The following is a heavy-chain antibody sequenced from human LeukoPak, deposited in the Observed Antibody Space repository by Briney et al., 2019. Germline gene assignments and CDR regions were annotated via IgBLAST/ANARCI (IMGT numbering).Heavy chain of an antibody. D-gene: IGHD3-10*01. Sequence: GGSLRLSCAASGFTFSSYAMSWVRQAPGKGLEWVSVITRSGTTYYADSVKGRFTISRDNSKNTLYLQMDSLRAEDTAVYSCAKGAVAPGSGGDYFDYWGQGTLVTVSS. J-gene: IGHJ4*02. CDR2: ITRSGTT. CDR3: AKGAVAPGSGGDYFDY. CDR1: GFTFSSYA. V-gene: IGHV3-23*01.